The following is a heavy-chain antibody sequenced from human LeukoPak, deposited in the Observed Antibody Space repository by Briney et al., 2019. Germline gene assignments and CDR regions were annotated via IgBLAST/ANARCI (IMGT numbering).Heavy chain of an antibody. J-gene: IGHJ3*02. D-gene: IGHD3-10*01. CDR1: GGSISSGSYY. CDR3: ARDMDDAFDI. CDR2: IYTSGST. Sequence: SETLSLTCTVSGGSISSGSYYWSWLRQPAGKGLEWIGRIYTSGSTNYNPSLKSRVTISVDTSKNQFSLKLSSVTAADTAVYYCARDMDDAFDIWGQGTMVTVSS. V-gene: IGHV4-61*02.